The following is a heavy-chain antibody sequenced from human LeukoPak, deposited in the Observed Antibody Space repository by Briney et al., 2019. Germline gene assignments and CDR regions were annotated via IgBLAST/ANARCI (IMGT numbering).Heavy chain of an antibody. D-gene: IGHD3-16*01. CDR2: ISGSGGST. Sequence: GGSLRLSCAASGFTFSSYAMSWVRQAPGKGLEWVSAISGSGGSTYYADSVKGRFTIPRDNSKNTLYLQMNSLRAEDTAVYYCAKDQGIWGSCFDYWGQGTLVTVSS. V-gene: IGHV3-23*01. CDR3: AKDQGIWGSCFDY. CDR1: GFTFSSYA. J-gene: IGHJ4*02.